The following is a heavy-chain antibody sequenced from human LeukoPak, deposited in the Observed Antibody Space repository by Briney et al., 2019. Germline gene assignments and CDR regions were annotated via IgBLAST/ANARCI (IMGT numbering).Heavy chain of an antibody. J-gene: IGHJ3*02. CDR1: GFTFSTYS. D-gene: IGHD2-15*01. CDR3: ARGYCSGGSCYFNAFDI. Sequence: GGSLRLSCAASGFTFSTYSMNWVRQAPGKGLEWVSSISSGSTYIYYADSVKGRFTISRDNAKNSVFLQMNSLRAKDTAVYYCARGYCSGGSCYFNAFDIWGQGTLVIVSS. V-gene: IGHV3-21*01. CDR2: ISSGSTYI.